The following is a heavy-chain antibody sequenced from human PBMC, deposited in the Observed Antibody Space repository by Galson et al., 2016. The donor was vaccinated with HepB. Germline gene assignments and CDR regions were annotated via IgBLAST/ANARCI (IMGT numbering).Heavy chain of an antibody. Sequence: QSGAEVKKPGESLKISCKASGYTFTNHWIAWVRQMPGKGLEWMGIVYPSDSDTRYSPSFQGQVTISADRSIGTAYLQWTSLKASDTAMYCCVSLIFGVSHWGQGTLVTVSS. J-gene: IGHJ4*02. V-gene: IGHV5-51*01. CDR1: GYTFTNHW. CDR2: VYPSDSDT. D-gene: IGHD3-3*01. CDR3: VSLIFGVSH.